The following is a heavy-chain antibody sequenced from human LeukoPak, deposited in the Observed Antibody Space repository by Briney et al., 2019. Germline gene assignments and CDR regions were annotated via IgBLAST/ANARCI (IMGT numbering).Heavy chain of an antibody. CDR2: INPYSGGT. Sequence: ASVKVSCKASGYRFTGYYIHWVRQAPGQGLEWMGWINPYSGGTNYEQKFQGRVTMTRDTSISTAYMEVSSLRSDDTAVYYCARIYGPRGPMDVWGKGTTVTISS. CDR3: ARIYGPRGPMDV. CDR1: GYRFTGYY. D-gene: IGHD3-10*01. V-gene: IGHV1-2*02. J-gene: IGHJ6*03.